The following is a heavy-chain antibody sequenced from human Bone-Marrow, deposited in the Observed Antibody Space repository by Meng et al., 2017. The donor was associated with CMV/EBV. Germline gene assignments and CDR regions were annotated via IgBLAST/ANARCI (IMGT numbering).Heavy chain of an antibody. CDR2: ISAYNGNT. Sequence: ASVKVSCKASGYTFTSYGISWVRQAPGQGLEWMGWISAYNGNTNYAQKLQGRVTMTTDTSTSTAYMELRSLRSDVTAVYYCARDLVVYYYYYGMDVWGQGTTVTVSS. CDR3: ARDLVVYYYYYGMDV. V-gene: IGHV1-18*01. J-gene: IGHJ6*02. CDR1: GYTFTSYG. D-gene: IGHD6-6*01.